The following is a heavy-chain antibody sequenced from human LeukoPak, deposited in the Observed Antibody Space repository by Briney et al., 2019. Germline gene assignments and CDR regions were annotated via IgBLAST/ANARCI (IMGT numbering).Heavy chain of an antibody. CDR3: ARSEDFWSGYYTGIWFDP. CDR1: GGSISSYY. CDR2: IYYSGST. J-gene: IGHJ5*02. Sequence: SETPSLTCTVSGGSISSYYWSWIRQPPGKGLEWIGYIYYSGSTNYNPSLKSRITISVDTSKNQFSLKLSSVTAADTAVYYCARSEDFWSGYYTGIWFDPWGQGTLVTVSS. D-gene: IGHD3-3*01. V-gene: IGHV4-59*01.